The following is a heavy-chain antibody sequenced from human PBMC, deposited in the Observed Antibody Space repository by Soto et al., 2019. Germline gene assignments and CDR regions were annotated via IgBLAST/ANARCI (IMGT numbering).Heavy chain of an antibody. CDR2: ISYDGSNK. D-gene: IGHD6-19*01. CDR3: ATPAEDI. J-gene: IGHJ3*02. Sequence: GGSLRLSCAASGFTFSSYGMHWVRQAPGKGLEWVAVISYDGSNKYYADSVKGRFTISRDNSKNTLYLQMNSLRAEDTAVYYCATPAEDIWGQGTKVTVSS. V-gene: IGHV3-30*03. CDR1: GFTFSSYG.